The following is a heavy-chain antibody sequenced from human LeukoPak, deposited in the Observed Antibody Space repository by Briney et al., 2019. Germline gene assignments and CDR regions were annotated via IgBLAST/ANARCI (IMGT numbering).Heavy chain of an antibody. CDR1: GFTFSSYG. J-gene: IGHJ4*02. Sequence: PGGSLRLSCAASGFTFSSYGMHWVRQAPGKGLEWVAFIRYDGNNKNYADSVKGRFTISRDNSKNTLYLQMNSLRAEDTAVYYCAKPRSNGRRYFDYWGQGTLVTVSS. CDR3: AKPRSNGRRYFDY. CDR2: IRYDGNNK. D-gene: IGHD4-11*01. V-gene: IGHV3-30*02.